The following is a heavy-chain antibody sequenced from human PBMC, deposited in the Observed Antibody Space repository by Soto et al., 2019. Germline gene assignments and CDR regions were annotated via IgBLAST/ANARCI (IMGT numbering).Heavy chain of an antibody. Sequence: SGPTLVNPTETLTLTCTVSGFSLSNARMGVSWIRQPPGKALEWLAHIFANDEKSYSTSLKSRLTISKDTSKSQVVLTMTNRDPMNTATYYCARMRGYDAYFDYSGQGTLVTVSS. CDR2: IFANDEK. V-gene: IGHV2-26*01. CDR3: ARMRGYDAYFDY. J-gene: IGHJ4*02. D-gene: IGHD5-12*01. CDR1: GFSLSNARMG.